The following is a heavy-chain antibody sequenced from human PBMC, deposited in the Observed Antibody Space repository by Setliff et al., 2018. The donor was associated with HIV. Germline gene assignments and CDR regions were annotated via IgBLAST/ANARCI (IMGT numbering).Heavy chain of an antibody. Sequence: ASVKVSCKASGYTFTSYYMHWVRQAPGQGLEWMGIINPSGGSTNYAQKFQGRVTMTRDTSTSTVYMELSSLRSEDTAVYYCARDRARAGSGYHNCFDYWGQGTLVTSPQ. V-gene: IGHV1-46*01. CDR1: GYTFTSYY. CDR2: INPSGGST. J-gene: IGHJ4*02. CDR3: ARDRARAGSGYHNCFDY. D-gene: IGHD5-12*01.